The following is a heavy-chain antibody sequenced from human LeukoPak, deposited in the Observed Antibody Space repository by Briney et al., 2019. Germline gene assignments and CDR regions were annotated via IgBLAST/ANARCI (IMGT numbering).Heavy chain of an antibody. V-gene: IGHV1-18*01. J-gene: IGHJ3*02. Sequence: ASVKVSCKASGYTFTSYGISWVRQAPGQGLEWMGWISAYNGNTNYAQKLQGRVTMTTDTSTSTAYMELRRLRSDDTAVYYCARSRLLEDAFDIWGQGTMVTVSS. CDR1: GYTFTSYG. CDR3: ARSRLLEDAFDI. D-gene: IGHD2-21*01. CDR2: ISAYNGNT.